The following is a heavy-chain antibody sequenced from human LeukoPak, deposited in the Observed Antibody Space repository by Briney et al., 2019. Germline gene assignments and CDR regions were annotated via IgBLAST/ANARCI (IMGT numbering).Heavy chain of an antibody. CDR1: GFTVSSYA. CDR3: AKDARGYYDVDYFDF. V-gene: IGHV3-23*01. D-gene: IGHD3-10*02. J-gene: IGHJ4*02. Sequence: PGGSLRLSCAASGFTVSSYAMSWVGQAPPRERQWVSGVSPIGGRTYYEHSLKGRFTISRDHSKNTVYLQMNSLNAEDTAVDYCAKDARGYYDVDYFDFEGQGNGAIVSS. CDR2: VSPIGGRT.